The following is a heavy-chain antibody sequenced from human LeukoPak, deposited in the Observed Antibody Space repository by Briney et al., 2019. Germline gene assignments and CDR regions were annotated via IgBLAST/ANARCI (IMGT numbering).Heavy chain of an antibody. CDR2: IYYSGST. Sequence: PSETLSLTCAVYGGSFSNYYWSWIRQPPGMGLEWIGYIYYSGSTYYSPSLKSRVTISVDMSKNQFSLKLTSVTAADTAVYYCARVPYFYDNSGLDIWGQGTMVTVSS. J-gene: IGHJ3*02. CDR1: GGSFSNYY. D-gene: IGHD3-22*01. V-gene: IGHV4-59*01. CDR3: ARVPYFYDNSGLDI.